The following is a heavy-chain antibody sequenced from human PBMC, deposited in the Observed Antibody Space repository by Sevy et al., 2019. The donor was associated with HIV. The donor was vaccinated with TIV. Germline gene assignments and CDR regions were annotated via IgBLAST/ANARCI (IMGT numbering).Heavy chain of an antibody. J-gene: IGHJ4*02. CDR2: INPNSGGT. Sequence: ASVKVSCKASGYTFTGYYIHWIRQAPGQGLEWMGWINPNSGGTNYPQKFQGRVTMTTDTSISTAYMELSSLRSDDTAVYYSARDLAYYYDTSGYDRDYWGQGTLVTVSS. CDR1: GYTFTGYY. CDR3: ARDLAYYYDTSGYDRDY. D-gene: IGHD3-22*01. V-gene: IGHV1-2*02.